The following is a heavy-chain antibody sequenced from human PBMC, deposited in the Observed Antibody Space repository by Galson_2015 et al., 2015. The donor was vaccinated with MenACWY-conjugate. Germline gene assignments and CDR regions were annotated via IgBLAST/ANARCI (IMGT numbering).Heavy chain of an antibody. CDR3: ARHTAVPGTRGFDM. J-gene: IGHJ3*02. CDR2: TSHGGNT. V-gene: IGHV4-4*06. Sequence: TSHGGNTYFHPSLTGRADIFLDASKNQFSLNLHSVTAADTAIYFCARHTAVPGTRGFDMWGQGTLVTVSS. D-gene: IGHD6-19*01.